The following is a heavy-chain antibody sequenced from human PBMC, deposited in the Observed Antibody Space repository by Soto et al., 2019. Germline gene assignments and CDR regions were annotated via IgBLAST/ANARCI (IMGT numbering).Heavy chain of an antibody. Sequence: QVQLVESGGGVVQPGRSLRLSCAASGFTFSSYGMHWVRQAPGKGLEWVAVISYDGSNKYYADSVKGRFTISRDNSKNTLYLQMNSLRAEDTAVYYCANVPHYYDSSGYWVNWGQGTLVTVSS. V-gene: IGHV3-30*18. CDR1: GFTFSSYG. J-gene: IGHJ4*02. D-gene: IGHD3-22*01. CDR2: ISYDGSNK. CDR3: ANVPHYYDSSGYWVN.